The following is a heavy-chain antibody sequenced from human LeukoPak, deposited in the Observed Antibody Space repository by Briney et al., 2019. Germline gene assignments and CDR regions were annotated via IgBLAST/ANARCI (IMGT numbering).Heavy chain of an antibody. J-gene: IGHJ5*02. D-gene: IGHD3-22*01. CDR3: ARHFEYYDSSGYFNWSDP. V-gene: IGHV5-51*01. CDR2: IYPGDSDT. CDR1: GYSFTSYW. Sequence: GESLKISRKGSGYSFTSYWIGWVRQMPGKGLEWMGIIYPGDSDTRYSPSFQGQVTISADKSISTAYLQWSSLKASDTAMYYCARHFEYYDSSGYFNWSDPWGQGTLVTVSS.